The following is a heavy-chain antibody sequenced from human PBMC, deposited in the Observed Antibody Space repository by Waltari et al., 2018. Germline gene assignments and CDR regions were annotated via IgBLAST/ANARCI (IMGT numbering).Heavy chain of an antibody. D-gene: IGHD1-26*01. J-gene: IGHJ6*02. CDR3: ARGAWGYVGPYGMDV. CDR2: ISSSSSTI. CDR1: GFTFSSYS. Sequence: EVQLLESGGGLVQPGGSLRLSCAASGFTFSSYSMNWVRQAPGKGLEWVSYISSSSSTIYYADSVKGRFTISRDNAKNSLYLQMNSLRAEDTAVYYCARGAWGYVGPYGMDVWGQGTTVTVSS. V-gene: IGHV3-48*01.